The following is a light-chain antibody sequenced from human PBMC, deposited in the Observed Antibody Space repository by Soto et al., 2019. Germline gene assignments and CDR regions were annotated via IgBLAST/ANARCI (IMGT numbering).Light chain of an antibody. CDR1: QSVSSSY. Sequence: EIVMTQSPATLSVSPGERATLSCRASQSVSSSYLAWYQQKARQAPRLRIYGASIRAIGIPARFSGSGSGTYFTLTLSSLQSEEFGVDSCQQYNKWAYPFGEGTKLDIK. J-gene: IGKJ2*01. V-gene: IGKV3-15*01. CDR2: GAS. CDR3: QQYNKWAYP.